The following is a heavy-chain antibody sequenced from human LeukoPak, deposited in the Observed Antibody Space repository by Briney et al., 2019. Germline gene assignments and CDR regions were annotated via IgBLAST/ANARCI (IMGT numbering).Heavy chain of an antibody. CDR3: AKAREDTYYYDSSGYYFATPLDY. CDR2: VTYSGGST. D-gene: IGHD3-22*01. V-gene: IGHV3-23*01. J-gene: IGHJ4*02. CDR1: GFTFSSYA. Sequence: GGSLRLSCAASGFTFSSYAMSWVRQAPGMGPEWVSSVTYSGGSTYYAASVKGGSTISRDNSKNTLYLQMNSLRAEDTAVYYCAKAREDTYYYDSSGYYFATPLDYWGQGTLVTVSS.